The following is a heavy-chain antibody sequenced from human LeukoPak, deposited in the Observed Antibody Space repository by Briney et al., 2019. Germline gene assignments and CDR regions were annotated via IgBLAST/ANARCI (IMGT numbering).Heavy chain of an antibody. CDR3: VRERNNFWSGHHSIFDS. CDR2: INNDGSST. J-gene: IGHJ4*02. D-gene: IGHD3-3*01. CDR1: GISFSSYG. V-gene: IGHV3-74*01. Sequence: GGSLRLSCAASGISFSSYGMHWVRQAPGKGLVWLSRINNDGSSTIYADSVKGRFTFYRENAENTLFLEMSSLRVEDTAVYYGVRERNNFWSGHHSIFDSWGQGTLVTVSS.